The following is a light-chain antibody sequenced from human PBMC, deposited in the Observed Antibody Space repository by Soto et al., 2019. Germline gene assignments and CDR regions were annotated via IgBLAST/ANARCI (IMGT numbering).Light chain of an antibody. CDR1: RNVLFSSNNKNY. Sequence: DIVMTQSPDSLAVSLGERATINCKSSRNVLFSSNNKNYLAWYHQKPGQPPKLLIYWASTRESGVPERFSGSGSGTNFTLTISGLQAEDVAVYYCQQYYATPHTYGQGTKLEIK. CDR2: WAS. CDR3: QQYYATPHT. V-gene: IGKV4-1*01. J-gene: IGKJ2*01.